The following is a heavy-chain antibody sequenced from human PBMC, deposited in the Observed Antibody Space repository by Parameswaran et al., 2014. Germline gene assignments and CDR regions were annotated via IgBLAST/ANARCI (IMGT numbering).Heavy chain of an antibody. CDR2: ISAYNGNT. CDR3: ARYYYDSSGLPGTVSYYFDY. J-gene: IGHJ4*02. Sequence: WVRQAPGQGLEWMGWISAYNGNTNYAQKLQGRVTMTTDTSTSTAYMELRSLRSDDTAVYYCARYYYDSSGLPGTVSYYFDYWGQGTLVTVSS. D-gene: IGHD3-22*01. V-gene: IGHV1-18*01.